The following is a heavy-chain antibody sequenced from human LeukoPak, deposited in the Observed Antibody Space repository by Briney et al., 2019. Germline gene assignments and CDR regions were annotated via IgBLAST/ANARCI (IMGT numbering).Heavy chain of an antibody. J-gene: IGHJ1*01. CDR1: GFTFSSHS. CDR3: AKATRLYGDYVYFQH. D-gene: IGHD4-17*01. V-gene: IGHV3-9*01. CDR2: ISWNSGSI. Sequence: GGSLRLSCAASGFTFSSHSMHWVRQAPGKGLEWVSGISWNSGSIGYADSVKGRFTISRDNAKNSLYLQMNSLRAEDTALYYCAKATRLYGDYVYFQHWGQGTLVTVSS.